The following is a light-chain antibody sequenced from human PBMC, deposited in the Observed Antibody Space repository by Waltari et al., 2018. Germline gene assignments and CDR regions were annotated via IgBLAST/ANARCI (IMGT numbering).Light chain of an antibody. CDR3: QQYYGSPWT. Sequence: DIVMTQSPESLSVSLGERATINCKSSQTVLNRSSNKNSLAWYQQKAGQTPMLLIKWASTRESGVPDRFSGSGSGTDFTLTISSLQAEDVAVYFCQQYYGSPWTFGQGTKVEIK. CDR1: QTVLNRSSNKNS. CDR2: WAS. V-gene: IGKV4-1*01. J-gene: IGKJ1*01.